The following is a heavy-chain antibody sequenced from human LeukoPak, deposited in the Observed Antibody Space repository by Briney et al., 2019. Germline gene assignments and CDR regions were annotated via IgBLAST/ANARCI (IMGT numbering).Heavy chain of an antibody. CDR3: AKGAYDYVWGSYHNFDY. D-gene: IGHD3-16*02. Sequence: PGGSLRLSCAASGFTFSSYAMSWVRQAPGKGLEWVSAISGSGSSTYYADSVKGRFTISRDNSKNTLYLQMNSLRVDDTAMYYCAKGAYDYVWGSYHNFDYWGQGTLVTVSS. CDR2: ISGSGSST. J-gene: IGHJ4*02. CDR1: GFTFSSYA. V-gene: IGHV3-23*01.